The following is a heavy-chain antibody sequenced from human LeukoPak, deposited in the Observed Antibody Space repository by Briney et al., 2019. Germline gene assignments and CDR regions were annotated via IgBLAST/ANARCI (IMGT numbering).Heavy chain of an antibody. V-gene: IGHV3-33*01. CDR2: IWYDGSNK. CDR3: ARDGHYYGSGSPFYFDY. D-gene: IGHD3-10*01. Sequence: PGGSLRLSCAASGFTFSSYGMHWVRQAPGKGLEWVAVIWYDGSNKYYADSVKGRFTISRDNSQNTLYLQMNSLRAEDTSVYYCARDGHYYGSGSPFYFDYWGQGTLVTVSS. CDR1: GFTFSSYG. J-gene: IGHJ4*02.